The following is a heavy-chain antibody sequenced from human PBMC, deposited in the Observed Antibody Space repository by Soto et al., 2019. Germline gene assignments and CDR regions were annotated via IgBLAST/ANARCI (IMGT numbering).Heavy chain of an antibody. CDR2: IYHSGST. J-gene: IGHJ4*02. D-gene: IGHD2-15*01. CDR1: GGSISSNDW. V-gene: IGHV4-4*02. CDR3: ARREGDCRGGSCPYYRD. Sequence: QVQLQESGPGLVKPSETLSLTCTVSGGSISSNDWWSWVRQTPGKGLEWIGEIYHSGSTNYNPSLKSRFTRSLDKSKNHCSLSLNLVTAADTAVYYCARREGDCRGGSCPYYRDWGQGTLVTASS.